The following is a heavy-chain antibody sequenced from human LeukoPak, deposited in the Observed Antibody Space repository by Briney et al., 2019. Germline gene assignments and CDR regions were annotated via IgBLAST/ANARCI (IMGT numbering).Heavy chain of an antibody. Sequence: GGSLRLSCAASGFTVSDNYMSWVRQAPGKGLEWVSAMYSGGDTYNADSVKGRFTFSRDISKNTLYLQMNGLRTEDTAMYYCARDAPQVPAAGVLASWGQGTLVTVSS. V-gene: IGHV3-53*01. J-gene: IGHJ5*02. CDR2: MYSGGDT. CDR1: GFTVSDNY. CDR3: ARDAPQVPAAGVLAS. D-gene: IGHD6-13*01.